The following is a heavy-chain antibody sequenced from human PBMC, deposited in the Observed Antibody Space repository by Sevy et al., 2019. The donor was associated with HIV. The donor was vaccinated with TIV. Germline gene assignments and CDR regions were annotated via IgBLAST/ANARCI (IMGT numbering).Heavy chain of an antibody. D-gene: IGHD3-22*01. Sequence: GGSLRLSCEASGFTFRSYAMSWVRQAPGKGLEWVSGIIGSGDNTYYADSVKGRFTVSRDNSKNTLYVQMNSLRAEDTAVYYCARKYDSSGYFDYWGQGTLVTVSS. CDR1: GFTFRSYA. CDR3: ARKYDSSGYFDY. V-gene: IGHV3-23*01. J-gene: IGHJ4*02. CDR2: IIGSGDNT.